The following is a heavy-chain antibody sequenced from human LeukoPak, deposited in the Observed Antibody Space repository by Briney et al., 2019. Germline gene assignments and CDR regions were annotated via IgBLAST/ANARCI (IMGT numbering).Heavy chain of an antibody. J-gene: IGHJ6*02. CDR1: GGSISSYY. Sequence: PSETLSLTCTVSGGSISSYYWSWIRQPPGKGLEWVGYIYYSGSPNSNPSLKSRVTISVDTSKNQFSLKLSSVTAADTAVYYCARDQRMAPAGLLPDHYYYYSGMDVWGQGTTVTVSS. CDR2: IYYSGSP. D-gene: IGHD6-13*01. CDR3: ARDQRMAPAGLLPDHYYYYSGMDV. V-gene: IGHV4-59*01.